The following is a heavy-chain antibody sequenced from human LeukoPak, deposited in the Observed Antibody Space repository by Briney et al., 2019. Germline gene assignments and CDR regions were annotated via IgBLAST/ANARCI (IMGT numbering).Heavy chain of an antibody. V-gene: IGHV4-34*01. J-gene: IGHJ3*02. CDR1: GGSFSGYY. Sequence: SETLSLTCAVYGGSFSGYYWSWIRQPPGKGLEWIGEINHSGSTNYNPSLKSRVSISVGPSKHEFSLKLSSVTAADTAVYSCARGRSLVGYYYDSSGYSYPPRWDAAFDIWGQGTMVTVSS. CDR2: INHSGST. D-gene: IGHD3-22*01. CDR3: ARGRSLVGYYYDSSGYSYPPRWDAAFDI.